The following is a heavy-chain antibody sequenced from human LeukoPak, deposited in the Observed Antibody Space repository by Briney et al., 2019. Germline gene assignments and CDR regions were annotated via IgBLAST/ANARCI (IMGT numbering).Heavy chain of an antibody. CDR2: IYYSGST. J-gene: IGHJ6*03. V-gene: IGHV4-61*05. Sequence: SETLSLTCTVSGGSISSSTYYWGWIRQPPGKGLEWIGYIYYSGSTNYNPSLKSRVTISVDTSKNQFSLKLSSVTAADTAVYYCARGYGSGSYDYYYYYMDVWGKGTTVTISS. CDR1: GGSISSSTYY. CDR3: ARGYGSGSYDYYYYYMDV. D-gene: IGHD3-10*01.